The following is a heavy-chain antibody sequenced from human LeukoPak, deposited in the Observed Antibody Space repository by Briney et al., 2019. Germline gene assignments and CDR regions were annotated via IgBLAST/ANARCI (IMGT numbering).Heavy chain of an antibody. V-gene: IGHV1-69*13. CDR1: GGTISSYA. J-gene: IGHJ4*02. CDR3: AIRYCSGGSCYGLDY. CDR2: IIPIFGTA. Sequence: ASVKVSCKASGGTISSYAICWVRQAPGQGLEWMGGIIPIFGTANYAQKFQGRVTITADESTSTAYMELSSLRSEDTAVYYCAIRYCSGGSCYGLDYWGQGTLVTVSS. D-gene: IGHD2-15*01.